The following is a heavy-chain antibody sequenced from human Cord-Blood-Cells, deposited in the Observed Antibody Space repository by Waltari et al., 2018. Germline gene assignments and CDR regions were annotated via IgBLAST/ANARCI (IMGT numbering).Heavy chain of an antibody. V-gene: IGHV3-23*01. Sequence: EVQLLESGGGLVQPGGSLRLSCAASGFPFSSYAMSWVRQAPGKGLEWVSAISGSGGSKYYADSVKGRFTISRDNSKNTLYLQMNSLRAEDTAVYYCAKDSEWLVPLGVDYWGQGTLVTVSS. CDR3: AKDSEWLVPLGVDY. CDR2: ISGSGGSK. D-gene: IGHD6-19*01. CDR1: GFPFSSYA. J-gene: IGHJ4*02.